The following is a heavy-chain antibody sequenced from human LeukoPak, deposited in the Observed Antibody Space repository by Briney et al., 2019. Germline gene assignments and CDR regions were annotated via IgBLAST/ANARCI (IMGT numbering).Heavy chain of an antibody. CDR1: GGSFSGYY. CDR2: INHSGST. D-gene: IGHD3-10*01. J-gene: IGHJ4*02. Sequence: SETLSLTCAVYGGSFSGYYWTWIRQPPGKGLEWIGEINHSGSTNYNPSLKSRVTISLDTSKNQFSLKLSSVTAADTAVYYCARGARGSGSYYELPYYFDYWGQGTLVTVSS. CDR3: ARGARGSGSYYELPYYFDY. V-gene: IGHV4-34*01.